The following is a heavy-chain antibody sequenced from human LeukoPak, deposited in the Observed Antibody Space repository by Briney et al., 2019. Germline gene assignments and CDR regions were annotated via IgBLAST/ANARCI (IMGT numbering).Heavy chain of an antibody. Sequence: GGSLRLSCAVSGLTFSSHSMNWVRQAPGKGLEWLSHISSSSTIYYADSVKGRFTISRDNAKNSLYLQMNSLRAEDTALYYCAGTATVTTYDFFDYWGQGTLVTVSS. V-gene: IGHV3-48*01. J-gene: IGHJ4*02. CDR2: ISSSSTI. CDR1: GLTFSSHS. D-gene: IGHD4-17*01. CDR3: AGTATVTTYDFFDY.